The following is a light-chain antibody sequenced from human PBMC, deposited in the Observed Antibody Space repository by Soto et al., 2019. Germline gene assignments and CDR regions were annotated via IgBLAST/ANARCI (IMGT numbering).Light chain of an antibody. CDR3: QHYNSYSEA. J-gene: IGKJ1*01. CDR1: QAISSW. Sequence: IQLTQSPSSLYASVGDRVTITCRASQAISSWLAWYQQKPGKAPKLLIYDASSLESGVPSRFSGSGSGTEFTLTISSLQPDDFATYYCQHYNSYSEAFGQGTKVDIK. V-gene: IGKV1-5*01. CDR2: DAS.